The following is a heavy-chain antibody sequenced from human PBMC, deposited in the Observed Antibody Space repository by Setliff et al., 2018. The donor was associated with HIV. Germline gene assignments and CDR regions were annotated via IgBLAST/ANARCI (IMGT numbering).Heavy chain of an antibody. D-gene: IGHD5-12*01. CDR3: ARSPERGYDSDWFDP. CDR1: GGSISSSSYY. Sequence: SETLSLTCTVSGGSISSSSYYWIWVRQPPGEGLEWIGSIYYSGSTYYNPSLKSRITISVDTSQNQFSLKLSSVTASDTAVYYCARSPERGYDSDWFDPWGQGTLVTVSS. CDR2: IYYSGST. V-gene: IGHV4-39*07. J-gene: IGHJ5*02.